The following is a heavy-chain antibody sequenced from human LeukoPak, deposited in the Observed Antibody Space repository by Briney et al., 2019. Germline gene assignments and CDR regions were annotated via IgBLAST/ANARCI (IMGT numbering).Heavy chain of an antibody. CDR1: GGSFSGYY. V-gene: IGHV4-34*01. CDR3: ARGRRRIQLWSSKFDY. J-gene: IGHJ4*02. CDR2: INHSGST. D-gene: IGHD5-18*01. Sequence: SETLSLTCAVYGGSFSGYYWSWIRQPPGKGLEWMGEINHSGSTNYTPSLKSRVTISVDTSKNQFSLKLSSVTAADTAVYYCARGRRRIQLWSSKFDYWGQGTLVTVSS.